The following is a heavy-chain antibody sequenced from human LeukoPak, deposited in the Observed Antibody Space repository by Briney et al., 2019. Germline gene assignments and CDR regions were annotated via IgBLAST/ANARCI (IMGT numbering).Heavy chain of an antibody. Sequence: GSVKVSCKASGYTFTGYYMHWVRQAPGQGLEWMGWINPNSGGTNYAQKFQGRVTMTRDTSISTAYMELSRLRSDDTAVYYCARDRGYCSGGSCTLNWFDPWGEGTLVTVSS. V-gene: IGHV1-2*02. CDR2: INPNSGGT. CDR1: GYTFTGYY. CDR3: ARDRGYCSGGSCTLNWFDP. J-gene: IGHJ5*02. D-gene: IGHD2-15*01.